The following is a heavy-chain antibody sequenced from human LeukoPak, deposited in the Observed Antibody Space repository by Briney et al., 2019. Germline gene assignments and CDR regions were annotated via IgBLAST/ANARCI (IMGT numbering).Heavy chain of an antibody. J-gene: IGHJ4*02. CDR2: INHSGST. CDR1: GGSFSGYY. Sequence: PSETLSLTCAVYGGSFSGYYWSWIRQPPGKGLEWIGEINHSGSTNYNPSLKSRVTISVDTSKNQFSLKLSSVTAEDTAVYYCARIVGQWLTHWGQGTLVTVSS. V-gene: IGHV4-34*01. CDR3: ARIVGQWLTH. D-gene: IGHD6-19*01.